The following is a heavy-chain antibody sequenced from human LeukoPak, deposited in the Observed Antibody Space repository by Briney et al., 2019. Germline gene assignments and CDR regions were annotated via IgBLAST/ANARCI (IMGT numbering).Heavy chain of an antibody. V-gene: IGHV3-30-3*01. Sequence: GGSLRLSCAASGFTFSSYAMHWVRQAPGKGLEWVAVISYDGSNKYYADSVRGRFTISRDNSKNTLYLQMNSLRAEDTAVYYCARGTGSGGGSSGYSTWGQGTLVTVSS. CDR2: ISYDGSNK. J-gene: IGHJ5*02. CDR1: GFTFSSYA. CDR3: ARGTGSGGGSSGYST. D-gene: IGHD3-22*01.